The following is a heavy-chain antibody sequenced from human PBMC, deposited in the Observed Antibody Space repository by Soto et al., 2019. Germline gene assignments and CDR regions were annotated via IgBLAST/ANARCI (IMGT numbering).Heavy chain of an antibody. J-gene: IGHJ3*01. D-gene: IGHD2-2*01. V-gene: IGHV1-69*02. CDR2: IIPMLTVR. CDR1: GGTFSTYT. Sequence: QVHLVQSGAEVKKPGSSVKVSCKAAGGTFSTYTLIWVRQAPGQGLEWMGRIIPMLTVRNSAQKFQGRVTLTADKPRGTAFTELTTLRSEVTAVYYCSICNWSAENFDVWGQGTMVTVS. CDR3: SICNWSAENFDV.